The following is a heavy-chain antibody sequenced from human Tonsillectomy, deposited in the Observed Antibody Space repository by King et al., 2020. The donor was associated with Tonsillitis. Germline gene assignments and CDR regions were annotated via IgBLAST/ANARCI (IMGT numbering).Heavy chain of an antibody. D-gene: IGHD2-15*01. Sequence: QLVQSGGGVVQPGRSLRLSCSASGFSVGNYGFHWVRQAPGQGLEWVASISSDGKDKYYAESVKGRFTMSRDNSENTLFVQMISLRAGDTAVYYCVSDSNTGWGYYAPYFHHWGQGTLVIVSS. CDR1: GFSVGNYG. J-gene: IGHJ1*01. V-gene: IGHV3-30*04. CDR2: ISSDGKDK. CDR3: VSDSNTGWGYYAPYFHH.